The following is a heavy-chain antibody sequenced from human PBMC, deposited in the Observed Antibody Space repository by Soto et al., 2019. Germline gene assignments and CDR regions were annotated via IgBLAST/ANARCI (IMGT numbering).Heavy chain of an antibody. CDR2: IIPIFGPA. J-gene: IGHJ6*02. CDR1: GYTFTSYG. Sequence: SVKVSCKASGYTFTSYGINWVRQAPGQGLEWMGGIIPIFGPANFAKKFQGRVTITADESTTTAYMELSSLTSEDTAVYYCATGSFTSTGGRIGYHYNAMDVWGQGTTVTVSS. V-gene: IGHV1-69*13. CDR3: ATGSFTSTGGRIGYHYNAMDV. D-gene: IGHD1-1*01.